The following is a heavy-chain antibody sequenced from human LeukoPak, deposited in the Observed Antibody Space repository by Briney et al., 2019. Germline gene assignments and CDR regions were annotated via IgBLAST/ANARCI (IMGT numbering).Heavy chain of an antibody. J-gene: IGHJ4*02. CDR1: GYSISSGYY. CDR2: IYHSGST. CDR3: ASGGLSSGYDY. Sequence: SETLSLTCTVSGYSISSGYYWGWIRQPPGKGLEWIGSIYHSGSTYYNPSLKSRVTISVDTSKNQFSLKLSSVTAADTAVYYCASGGLSSGYDYWGQGTLVTVSS. V-gene: IGHV4-38-2*02. D-gene: IGHD3-22*01.